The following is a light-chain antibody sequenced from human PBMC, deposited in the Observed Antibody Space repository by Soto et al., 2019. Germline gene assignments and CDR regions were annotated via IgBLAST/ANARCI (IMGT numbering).Light chain of an antibody. J-gene: IGKJ3*01. CDR3: HQRSTWPFT. CDR1: QSISSY. V-gene: IGKV3-11*01. Sequence: EIVLTQSPATLSLSPGERATLSCRASQSISSYLAWYQQKPDQAPRLLIYDASNRATVIPARFSGSGSGTDFTLTISILEPEDFAVYYCHQRSTWPFTFGPGTKVDIK. CDR2: DAS.